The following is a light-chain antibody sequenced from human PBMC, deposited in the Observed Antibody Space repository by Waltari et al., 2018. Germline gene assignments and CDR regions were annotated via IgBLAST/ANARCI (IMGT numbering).Light chain of an antibody. Sequence: SSKLTQDPAVSVALGQTVRITGQGDSLRSYYASWYQQKPGQALVLVIYGKNNRPSGIPDRFSGSSSGNTASLTITGAQAEDEADYYCNSRDSSGNHLAVFGTGTKVTVL. CDR3: NSRDSSGNHLAV. V-gene: IGLV3-19*01. J-gene: IGLJ1*01. CDR2: GKN. CDR1: SLRSYY.